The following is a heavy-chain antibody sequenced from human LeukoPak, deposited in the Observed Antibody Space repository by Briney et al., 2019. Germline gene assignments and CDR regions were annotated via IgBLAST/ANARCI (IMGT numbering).Heavy chain of an antibody. D-gene: IGHD2-2*01. CDR3: AKELLYCSSTSCDFDY. J-gene: IGHJ4*02. Sequence: PGGSLRLSCAASGFTFSSYGMHWVRQAPGKGLEWVAGIRYDGSNKYYADSVKGRFTISRDNSKNTLYLQMNSLRAEDTAVYYCAKELLYCSSTSCDFDYWGQGTLVTVSS. V-gene: IGHV3-30*02. CDR1: GFTFSSYG. CDR2: IRYDGSNK.